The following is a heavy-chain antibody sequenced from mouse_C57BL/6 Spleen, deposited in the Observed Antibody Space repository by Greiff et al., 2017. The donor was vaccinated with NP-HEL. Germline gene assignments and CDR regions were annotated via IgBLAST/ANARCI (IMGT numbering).Heavy chain of an antibody. CDR3: TTSGSSGYTWFAY. CDR2: IDPENGDT. Sequence: VQLQQSGAELVRPGASVKLSCTASGFNIKDDYMHWVKQRPEQGLEWIGWIDPENGDTEYASKFQGKATITADTSSNTAYLQLSSLTSEDTAVYYCTTSGSSGYTWFAYWGQGTLVTVSA. CDR1: GFNIKDDY. V-gene: IGHV14-4*01. D-gene: IGHD3-2*02. J-gene: IGHJ3*01.